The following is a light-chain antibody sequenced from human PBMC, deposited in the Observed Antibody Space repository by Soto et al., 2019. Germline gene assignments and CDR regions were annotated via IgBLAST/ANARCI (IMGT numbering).Light chain of an antibody. Sequence: MVLTQSPVTLSLSPGERATLSCRASQSVSSYLAWYQQKPGQAPRLLIYDASNRATGIPARFSGSGSATDFTLTISSLEPEDFAVYYCQQRSSWITFGQGTRLEIK. CDR2: DAS. CDR3: QQRSSWIT. J-gene: IGKJ5*01. CDR1: QSVSSY. V-gene: IGKV3-11*01.